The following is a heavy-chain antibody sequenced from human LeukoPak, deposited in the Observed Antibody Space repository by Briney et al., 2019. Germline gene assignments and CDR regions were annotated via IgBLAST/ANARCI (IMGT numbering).Heavy chain of an antibody. Sequence: GGSLRLSCAASGFTFSSYDMHWVRQATGRGLEWVSAIGTAGDTYYPGSVKGRFTISRENAKNSLYLQMNSLRAGDTAVYYCARGQDSSGYGPNWFDPWGQGTLVTVPS. D-gene: IGHD3-22*01. J-gene: IGHJ5*02. CDR1: GFTFSSYD. CDR3: ARGQDSSGYGPNWFDP. CDR2: IGTAGDT. V-gene: IGHV3-13*01.